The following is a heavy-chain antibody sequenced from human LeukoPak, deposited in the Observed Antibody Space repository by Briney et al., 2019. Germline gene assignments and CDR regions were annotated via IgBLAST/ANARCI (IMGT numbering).Heavy chain of an antibody. CDR1: GYTFSDYY. D-gene: IGHD3-3*01. Sequence: ASLKVSSKPSGYTFSDYYIHWVRQAPGQGLEWMGWISPNSGGTNYAQNFQGRVTMTRDTSINTAYMELSRLRPDDTAVYYCARHNYDFDFDSWGQGALVTVSS. CDR2: ISPNSGGT. CDR3: ARHNYDFDFDS. J-gene: IGHJ4*02. V-gene: IGHV1-2*02.